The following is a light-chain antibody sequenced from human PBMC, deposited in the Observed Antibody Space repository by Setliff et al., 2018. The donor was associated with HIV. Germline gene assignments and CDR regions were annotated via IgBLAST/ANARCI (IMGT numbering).Light chain of an antibody. CDR2: EVS. CDR3: WSYRRGSAYV. V-gene: IGLV2-14*01. CDR1: SSDVGAYNY. J-gene: IGLJ1*01. Sequence: QSVLAQPASVSGSPGQSVSISCTGTSSDVGAYNYVSWYQQHPGKAPKLMVSEVSNRPSGVSNRFSGSKSGNTASLTISGLQAEDDADYYCWSYRRGSAYVFGSGTKGTVL.